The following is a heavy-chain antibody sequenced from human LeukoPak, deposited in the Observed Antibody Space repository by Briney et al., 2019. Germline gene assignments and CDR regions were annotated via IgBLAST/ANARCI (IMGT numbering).Heavy chain of an antibody. CDR2: ISYDGSNK. D-gene: IGHD3-10*01. Sequence: PGGSLRLSCAASGFTFSSYGMHWVRQAPDKGLEWVAVISYDGSNKYYADSVKGRFTISRDNSKNTLYLQMNSLRAEDTAVYYCAKDGSTIWFGELYYFDYWGQGTLVTVSS. V-gene: IGHV3-30*18. CDR3: AKDGSTIWFGELYYFDY. CDR1: GFTFSSYG. J-gene: IGHJ4*02.